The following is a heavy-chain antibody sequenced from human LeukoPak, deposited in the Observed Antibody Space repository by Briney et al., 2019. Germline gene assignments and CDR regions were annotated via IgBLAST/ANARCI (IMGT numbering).Heavy chain of an antibody. CDR1: GGSFSGYY. CDR3: ARANTPGSYKAYDY. J-gene: IGHJ4*02. CDR2: INHSGST. D-gene: IGHD3-10*01. Sequence: SETLSLTCAVYGGSFSGYYWSWIRQPPGKGLEWIGEINHSGSTNYNPSLKSRVTISVDTSKNQFSLKLSSVTAADTAVYYCARANTPGSYKAYDYWGQGTLVTVSS. V-gene: IGHV4-34*01.